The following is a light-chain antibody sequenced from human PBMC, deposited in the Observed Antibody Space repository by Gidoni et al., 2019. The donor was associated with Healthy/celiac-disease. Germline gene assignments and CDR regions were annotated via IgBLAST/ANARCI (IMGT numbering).Light chain of an antibody. CDR3: SSYTSSSSVV. J-gene: IGLJ2*01. CDR2: DVS. CDR1: SSDVGSYNY. V-gene: IGLV2-14*01. Sequence: QSALTQPASVAGSPGQSITISCTGTSSDVGSYNYVSCYQQHPGTAPKLMIYDVSNRPSVVSNRFSGSKSGNTASLTISGLQAEDDADYYCSSYTSSSSVVFGGGTKLTVL.